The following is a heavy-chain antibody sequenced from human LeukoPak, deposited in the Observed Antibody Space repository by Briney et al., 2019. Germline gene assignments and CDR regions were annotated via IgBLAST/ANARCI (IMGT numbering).Heavy chain of an antibody. CDR1: GFTFSNYW. Sequence: GGFLRLSCAASGFTFSNYWMHWVRQAPGKGLVWVSRINSDGSTTYADSVKGRFTISRDNAEKTLYLQLNSLRAEDTAVYYCARGKDGVWALDICGQGTLVTVSS. V-gene: IGHV3-74*01. CDR2: INSDGSTT. D-gene: IGHD3-16*01. J-gene: IGHJ3*02. CDR3: ARGKDGVWALDI.